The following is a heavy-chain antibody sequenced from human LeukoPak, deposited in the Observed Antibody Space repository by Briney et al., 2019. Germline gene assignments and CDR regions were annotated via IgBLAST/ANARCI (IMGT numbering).Heavy chain of an antibody. D-gene: IGHD5-18*01. Sequence: GGSLRLSCAASGFTFSSYAMSWVRQAPGKGLEWVSGISGSGDSDSTYYADSVKGRFTISRDNAKNSLYLQMNSLRAEDTAVYYCARGSVTAMVIDYWGQGTLVTVSS. CDR1: GFTFSSYA. J-gene: IGHJ4*02. CDR2: ISGSGDSDST. CDR3: ARGSVTAMVIDY. V-gene: IGHV3-23*01.